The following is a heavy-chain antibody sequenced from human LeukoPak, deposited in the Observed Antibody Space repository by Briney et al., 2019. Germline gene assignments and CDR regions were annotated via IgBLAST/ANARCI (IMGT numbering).Heavy chain of an antibody. V-gene: IGHV3-23*01. Sequence: GGSLRLSCEASGFTFNTYAIYWVRQAPGKELEWVSGICGSGGCTYYADSVKGRFTISRDNSKNTVYLQMNSLTADDTAVYYCAKTTVGYSSGRYPGWPADCWGQGTLVTVSS. D-gene: IGHD6-19*01. CDR3: AKTTVGYSSGRYPGWPADC. CDR1: GFTFNTYA. CDR2: ICGSGGCT. J-gene: IGHJ4*02.